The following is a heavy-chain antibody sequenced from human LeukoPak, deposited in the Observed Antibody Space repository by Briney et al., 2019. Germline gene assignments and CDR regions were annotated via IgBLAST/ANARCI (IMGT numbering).Heavy chain of an antibody. D-gene: IGHD6-13*01. V-gene: IGHV3-11*01. CDR3: AKRATAGGFDS. CDR2: INPVGATT. J-gene: IGHJ4*02. Sequence: PGGSLRLSCATSGFIFRDYYMIWIRQTPGKGLECISYINPVGATTYYADAVKGRFTISRDNSKSTLYLQMTSLRVDDTAVYYCAKRATAGGFDSWGQGTLVTVSS. CDR1: GFIFRDYY.